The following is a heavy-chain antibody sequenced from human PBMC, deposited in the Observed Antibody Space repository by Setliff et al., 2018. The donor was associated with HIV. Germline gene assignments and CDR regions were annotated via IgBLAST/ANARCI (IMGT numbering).Heavy chain of an antibody. D-gene: IGHD3-22*01. Sequence: PGESLKISCRGFGYSFGDYWIGWVRQKPGKGLEWMAIIYPGDSDTRYSPSFQGQVTISADKSISTAYLQWSSLKASDTAMYYCARPSSGFAFDIWGQGTMVTVSS. CDR2: IYPGDSDT. CDR3: ARPSSGFAFDI. V-gene: IGHV5-51*01. CDR1: GYSFGDYW. J-gene: IGHJ3*02.